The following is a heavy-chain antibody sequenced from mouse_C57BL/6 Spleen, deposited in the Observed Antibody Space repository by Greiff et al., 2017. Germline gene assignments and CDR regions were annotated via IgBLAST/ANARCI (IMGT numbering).Heavy chain of an antibody. Sequence: EVHLVESGGGLVKPGGSLKLSCAASGFTFSSYAMSWVRQTPEKRLEWVATISDGGSYTYYPDNVKGRFTISRDNAKNNLYLQMSHLKSEDTAMYYCARVIYYGNYVYYYAMDYWGQGTSVTVSS. CDR3: ARVIYYGNYVYYYAMDY. CDR1: GFTFSSYA. V-gene: IGHV5-4*01. CDR2: ISDGGSYT. D-gene: IGHD2-1*01. J-gene: IGHJ4*01.